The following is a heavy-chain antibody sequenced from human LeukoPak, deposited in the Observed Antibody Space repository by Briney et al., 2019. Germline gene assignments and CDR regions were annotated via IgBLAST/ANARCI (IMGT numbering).Heavy chain of an antibody. J-gene: IGHJ4*02. V-gene: IGHV4-61*02. Sequence: SETLSLTCTVSGGSISSGSYYWSWIRQPAGKGLEWIGRIYTSGSTNYNPSLKSRVTISVDTSKNQFSLKLSSVTAADTAVYYCARGAYSSSSFGYWGQGTLVTVSS. CDR2: IYTSGST. D-gene: IGHD6-6*01. CDR1: GGSISSGSYY. CDR3: ARGAYSSSSFGY.